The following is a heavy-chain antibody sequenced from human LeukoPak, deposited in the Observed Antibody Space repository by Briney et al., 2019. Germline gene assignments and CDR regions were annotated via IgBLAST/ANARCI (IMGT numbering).Heavy chain of an antibody. CDR1: SDYITSYY. D-gene: IGHD2/OR15-2a*01. V-gene: IGHV4-59*08. Sequence: SETLSLTCTVSSDYITSYYWSWIRQPPGKGLEWVGYISYSGTPTYNPSLRGRVTISLDPSKTHFSLRLSSVTAADTAVYYCARQRTAHPIYEYYGMDVWGQGTTVTVSS. CDR3: ARQRTAHPIYEYYGMDV. J-gene: IGHJ6*02. CDR2: ISYSGTP.